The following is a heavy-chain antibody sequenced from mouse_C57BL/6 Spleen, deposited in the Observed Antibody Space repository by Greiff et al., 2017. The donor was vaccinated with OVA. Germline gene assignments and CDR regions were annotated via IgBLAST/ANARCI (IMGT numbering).Heavy chain of an antibody. CDR1: GYAFSSSW. V-gene: IGHV1-82*01. D-gene: IGHD1-1*01. J-gene: IGHJ4*01. Sequence: QVQLQQSGPELVKPGASVKISCKASGYAFSSSWMNWVKQRPGKGLEWIGRTYPGDGDTNYNGKFKGKATLTADKSSSTAYMQLSSLTSEDSAVYFCARSVVGYYAMDYWGQGTSVTVSS. CDR2: TYPGDGDT. CDR3: ARSVVGYYAMDY.